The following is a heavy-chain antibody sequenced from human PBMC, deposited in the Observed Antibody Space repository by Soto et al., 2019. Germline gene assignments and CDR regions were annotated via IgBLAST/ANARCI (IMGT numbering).Heavy chain of an antibody. CDR2: ISGSGGST. D-gene: IGHD6-6*01. V-gene: IGHV3-23*01. CDR1: GFTFSSYA. CDR3: AKDLLGRAESSIVDY. Sequence: EVQLLESGGGLVQPGGSLRLSCAASGFTFSSYAMSWVRQAPGKGLELVSAISGSGGSTYYADSVKGRFTISRDNSKNPLYLQMNSLRAEDTAVYYCAKDLLGRAESSIVDYWGQGTLVTVSS. J-gene: IGHJ4*02.